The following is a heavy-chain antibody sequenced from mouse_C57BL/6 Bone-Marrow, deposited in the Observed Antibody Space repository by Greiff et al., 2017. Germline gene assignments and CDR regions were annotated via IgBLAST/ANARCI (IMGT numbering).Heavy chain of an antibody. D-gene: IGHD3-2*01. CDR2: IHPSDSDT. CDR3: ERDSSGYAGFAY. CDR1: GYTFTSYW. J-gene: IGHJ3*01. Sequence: VQLQQPGAELVKPGASVKVSCKASGYTFTSYWMHWVKQRPGQGLEWIGKIHPSDSDTNYNQKFKGNATLTVDKSSSTAYMQLRSLTSEDSAVDYCERDSSGYAGFAYWGQGTPVTVSA. V-gene: IGHV1-74*01.